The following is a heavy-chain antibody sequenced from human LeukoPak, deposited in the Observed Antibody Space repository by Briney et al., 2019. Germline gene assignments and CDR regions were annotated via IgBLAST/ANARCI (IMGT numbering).Heavy chain of an antibody. CDR2: INPNSGGT. CDR1: GYTFTGYY. D-gene: IGHD1-26*01. J-gene: IGHJ4*02. Sequence: ASVKVSCKASGYTFTGYYMHWVRQAPGQGLEWMGWINPNSGGTNYAQKFQGWVTVTRDTSISTAYMELSRLRSDDTAVYYCARASGRGATTGNFDYWGQGTLVTVSS. CDR3: ARASGRGATTGNFDY. V-gene: IGHV1-2*04.